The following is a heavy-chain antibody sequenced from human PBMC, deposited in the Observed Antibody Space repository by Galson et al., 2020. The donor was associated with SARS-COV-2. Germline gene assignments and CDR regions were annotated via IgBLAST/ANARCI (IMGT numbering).Heavy chain of an antibody. J-gene: IGHJ4*02. CDR3: AKSLSGYYHFDY. CDR2: ISYDGSNK. D-gene: IGHD3-22*01. Sequence: GGSLRLSCAASGFTFSSYGMHWVRQAPGKGLEWVAVISYDGSNKYYADSVKGRFTISRDNSKNTLYLQMNSLRAEDTAVYYCAKSLSGYYHFDYLGQGTLVTVSS. V-gene: IGHV3-30*18. CDR1: GFTFSSYG.